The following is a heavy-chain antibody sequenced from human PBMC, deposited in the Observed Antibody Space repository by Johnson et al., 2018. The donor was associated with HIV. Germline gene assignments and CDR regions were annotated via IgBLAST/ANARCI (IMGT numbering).Heavy chain of an antibody. CDR2: IWYDGSNK. CDR1: GFTFSSYG. J-gene: IGHJ3*01. V-gene: IGHV3-33*01. Sequence: QVQLVESGGGVVQPGRSLRLSCAASGFTFSSYGMHWVRQAPGKGLEWVAVIWYDGSNKYYADSVKGRFTISRDNSKNTLYLQLNSLRPEDTAVYYCARDGAIAGAATEALDLWGQGTMVIVSS. D-gene: IGHD1-26*01. CDR3: ARDGAIAGAATEALDL.